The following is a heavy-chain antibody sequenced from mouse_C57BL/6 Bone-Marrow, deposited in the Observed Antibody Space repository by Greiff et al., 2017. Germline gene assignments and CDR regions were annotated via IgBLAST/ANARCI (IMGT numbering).Heavy chain of an antibody. CDR1: GYTFTDYE. CDR3: TPRYGSSFWYFDV. V-gene: IGHV1-15*01. J-gene: IGHJ1*03. CDR2: IDPETGGT. D-gene: IGHD1-1*01. Sequence: QVQLQQSGAELVRPGASVTLSCKASGYTFTDYEMYWVKQTPVHGLEWIGAIDPETGGTAYNQKFKGKAILTADKSSSTAYMELRSLTSEDSAVYYCTPRYGSSFWYFDVWGTGTTVTVSS.